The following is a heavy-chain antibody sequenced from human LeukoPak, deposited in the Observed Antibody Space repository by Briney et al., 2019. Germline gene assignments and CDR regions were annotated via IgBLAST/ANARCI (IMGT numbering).Heavy chain of an antibody. V-gene: IGHV1-18*01. D-gene: IGHD3-22*01. CDR3: ARSRLYYDSSGDFDY. CDR2: ISTYNGDT. Sequence: ASVKVSCKASGYSFTRYAISWVRQAPGQGLEWMGWISTYNGDTNYAENVQGRLTMTTDTSTSTVYMELRSLSSDDTAVYYCARSRLYYDSSGDFDYWGQGTLVTVSS. J-gene: IGHJ4*02. CDR1: GYSFTRYA.